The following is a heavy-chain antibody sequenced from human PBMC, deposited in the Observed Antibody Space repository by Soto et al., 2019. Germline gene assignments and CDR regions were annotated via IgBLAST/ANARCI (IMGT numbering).Heavy chain of an antibody. CDR2: INAGNGNT. Sequence: QVQLVQSGAEEKKPGASVKVSCKASGYTFTSYAMHWVRQAPGQRLEWMGWINAGNGNTKYSQKFQGRVTITRDTSASTAYMQLSSLRSEDTAVYYCARPESGSSRGGAFDLWGQGTMVTVSS. V-gene: IGHV1-3*05. CDR3: ARPESGSSRGGAFDL. J-gene: IGHJ3*01. D-gene: IGHD1-26*01. CDR1: GYTFTSYA.